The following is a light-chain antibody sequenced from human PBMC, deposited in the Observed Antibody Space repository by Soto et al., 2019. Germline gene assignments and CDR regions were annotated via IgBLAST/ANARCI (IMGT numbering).Light chain of an antibody. CDR1: QSIMSF. V-gene: IGKV1-39*01. J-gene: IGKJ5*01. CDR2: AAS. Sequence: DIQVTQSPSSLSASLLDRVTITCRASQSIMSFLNWYQQQPGKAPKLLIFAASILRGGVPSRFSGSGSGTDFSLTISSLQPEDYATYYCQQSYSTAITFGQGTRLEIK. CDR3: QQSYSTAIT.